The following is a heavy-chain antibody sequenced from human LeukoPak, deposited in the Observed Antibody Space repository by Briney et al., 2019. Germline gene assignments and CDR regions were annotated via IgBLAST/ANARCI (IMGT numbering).Heavy chain of an antibody. J-gene: IGHJ4*02. V-gene: IGHV3-23*01. Sequence: GGSLRLSCAASGFTFTTYAMSWVRQAPGKGLEWVSAISGSGGSTYYADSVKGRFTISRDNSKNTLYLQMNSLRAEDTAVYYCAKCPIVATIYYFDYWGQGTLVTVSS. D-gene: IGHD5-12*01. CDR2: ISGSGGST. CDR3: AKCPIVATIYYFDY. CDR1: GFTFTTYA.